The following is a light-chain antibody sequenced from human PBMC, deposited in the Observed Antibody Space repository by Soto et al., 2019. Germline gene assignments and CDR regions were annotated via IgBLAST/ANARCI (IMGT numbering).Light chain of an antibody. CDR3: QQYNNWPSGT. CDR2: GAS. V-gene: IGKV3-20*01. J-gene: IGKJ4*01. CDR1: QSVSSSY. Sequence: EIVLTQSPGTLSLSPGERATLSCRASQSVSSSYLAWYQQKPGQAPRLLIYGASSRATGIPDRFSGSGSGTDFTLTISRLEPEDFAVYYCQQYNNWPSGTFGGGTKVEIK.